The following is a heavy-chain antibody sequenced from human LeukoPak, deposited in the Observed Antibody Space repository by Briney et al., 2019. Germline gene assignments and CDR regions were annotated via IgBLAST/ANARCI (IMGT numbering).Heavy chain of an antibody. V-gene: IGHV4-34*01. CDR1: GGSFSGYY. J-gene: IGHJ5*02. D-gene: IGHD2-15*01. CDR3: ARGLSYCSGGDCSIGWFDP. CDR2: INQSGST. Sequence: SETLSLTCGVYGGSFSGYYWSWIRQPPGKGLEWIGEINQSGSTSQNPSLKSRVTISVDTSKKQFSLKLSSVTAADTAVYYCARGLSYCSGGDCSIGWFDPWGQGTPVTVSS.